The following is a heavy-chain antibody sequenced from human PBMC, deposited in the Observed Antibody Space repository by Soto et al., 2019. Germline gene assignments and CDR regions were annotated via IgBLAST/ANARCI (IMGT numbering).Heavy chain of an antibody. D-gene: IGHD3-22*01. CDR1: GYSFTSYW. CDR3: ARQIYDSDTGPNFQYYFDS. CDR2: IYPGDSDT. V-gene: IGHV5-51*01. Sequence: GESLKISCKGSGYSFTSYWIGWARQMPGKGLEWMGIIYPGDSDTRYSPSFQGQVTISADKSISTAYLQWSSLKASDTAMYYCARQIYDSDTGPNFQYYFDSWGQGTPVTVSS. J-gene: IGHJ4*02.